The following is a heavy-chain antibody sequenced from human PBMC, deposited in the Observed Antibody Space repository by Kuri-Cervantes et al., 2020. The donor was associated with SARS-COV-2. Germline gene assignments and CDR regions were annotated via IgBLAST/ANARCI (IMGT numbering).Heavy chain of an antibody. Sequence: SETLSLTCAAYGWSFSGYYWSWIRQPPGKGLEWIGEINHSGSTNYNPSLKSRVTISVDKSKNQFSLKLSSVTAADTAVYYCARAYYYDFWSGYGAFDYWGQGTLVTVSS. D-gene: IGHD3-3*01. J-gene: IGHJ4*02. V-gene: IGHV4-34*01. CDR2: INHSGST. CDR1: GWSFSGYY. CDR3: ARAYYYDFWSGYGAFDY.